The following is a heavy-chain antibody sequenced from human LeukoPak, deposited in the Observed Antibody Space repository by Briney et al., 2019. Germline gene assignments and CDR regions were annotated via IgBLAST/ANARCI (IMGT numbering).Heavy chain of an antibody. CDR2: IIPIFGTA. V-gene: IGHV1-69*13. CDR3: ARANTMVRGTDNWFDP. CDR1: GGTFSSYA. J-gene: IGHJ5*02. D-gene: IGHD3-10*01. Sequence: SVKVSCKASGGTFSSYAISWVRQAPGQGLEWMGGIIPIFGTANCAQKFQGRVTITADESTSTAYMELSSLRSEDTAVYYCARANTMVRGTDNWFDPWGQGTLVTVSS.